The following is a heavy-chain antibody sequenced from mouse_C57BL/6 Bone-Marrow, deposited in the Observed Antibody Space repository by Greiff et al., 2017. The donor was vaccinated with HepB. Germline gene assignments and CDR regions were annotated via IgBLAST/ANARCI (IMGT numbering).Heavy chain of an antibody. Sequence: VQLQQSGAELARPGASVKLSCKASGYTFTSYGISWVKQRTGQGLEWIGEIYPRSGNTYYNEKFKGKATLTADKSSSTAYMELRSLTSEDSAVYFCARGWYTDVWGTGTTVTVSS. CDR2: IYPRSGNT. J-gene: IGHJ1*03. CDR1: GYTFTSYG. CDR3: ARGWYTDV. V-gene: IGHV1-81*01.